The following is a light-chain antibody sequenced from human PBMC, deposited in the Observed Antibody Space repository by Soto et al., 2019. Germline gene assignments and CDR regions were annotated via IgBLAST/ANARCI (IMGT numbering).Light chain of an antibody. Sequence: TQSPSTLSSSPGDRVTLSCRASQDVSTYLAWYHQKPGNAPPLLIFGASSSHAGGTARFAGSGSGAEFTLTIIRRQQDDFATYYCQQHSLNSPTFGEGTQVGI. V-gene: IGKV1-5*01. J-gene: IGKJ4*01. CDR2: GAS. CDR1: QDVSTY. CDR3: QQHSLNSPT.